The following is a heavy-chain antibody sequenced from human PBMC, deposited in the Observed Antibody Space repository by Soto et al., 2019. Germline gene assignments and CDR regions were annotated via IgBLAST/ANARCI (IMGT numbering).Heavy chain of an antibody. D-gene: IGHD6-19*01. J-gene: IGHJ4*02. CDR1: GGSISSSSYY. Sequence: QLQLQESGPGLVKPSETLSLTCTVSGGSISSSSYYWGWIRQPPGKGLEWIGSIYYSGSTYYNPSLKSRVTLSVDTSKNQFSLKLSSVTAADTAVYYCARQGQWLVRVDYWGQGTLVTVSS. CDR3: ARQGQWLVRVDY. V-gene: IGHV4-39*01. CDR2: IYYSGST.